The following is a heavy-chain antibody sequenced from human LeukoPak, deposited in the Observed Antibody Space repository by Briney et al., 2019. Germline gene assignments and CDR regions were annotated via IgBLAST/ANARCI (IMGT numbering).Heavy chain of an antibody. J-gene: IGHJ4*02. Sequence: GGSLRLSCAASGFTFSDYSMNWVRQAPGKGLEWVSYISSSSSTIYYADSVKGRFTISRDNPKNSLYLQINNLRAEDTAVYYCGRLAHNAWYAIDFWGQGTLVTVSS. D-gene: IGHD2-2*01. V-gene: IGHV3-48*04. CDR3: GRLAHNAWYAIDF. CDR1: GFTFSDYS. CDR2: ISSSSSTI.